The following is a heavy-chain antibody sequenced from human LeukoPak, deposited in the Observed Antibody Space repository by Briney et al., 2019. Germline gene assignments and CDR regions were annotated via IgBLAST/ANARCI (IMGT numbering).Heavy chain of an antibody. Sequence: PGGSLRLSCAASGFTFSSYGMHWVRQAPGKGLEWVAVISYDGGNKYYADSVKGRFTISRDNSKNTLYLQMNSLRAEDTAVYYCAKVTAEDYDILTGYYSTVYYYYGMDVWGQGTTVTVSS. D-gene: IGHD3-9*01. CDR1: GFTFSSYG. CDR2: ISYDGGNK. CDR3: AKVTAEDYDILTGYYSTVYYYYGMDV. V-gene: IGHV3-30*18. J-gene: IGHJ6*02.